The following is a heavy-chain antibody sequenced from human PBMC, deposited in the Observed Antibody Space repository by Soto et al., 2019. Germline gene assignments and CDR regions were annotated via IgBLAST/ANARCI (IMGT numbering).Heavy chain of an antibody. J-gene: IGHJ4*02. V-gene: IGHV3-30*18. CDR2: TSYDGSNK. Sequence: PGGSLRLSCAASGFTFSSYGMHWVRQAPGKGLEWVAVTSYDGSNKYYADSVKGRFTISRDNSKNTLYPQMNSLRAEDTAVYYCAKEGLSTNGVSFDYWGQGTLVTVSS. CDR3: AKEGLSTNGVSFDY. CDR1: GFTFSSYG. D-gene: IGHD2-8*01.